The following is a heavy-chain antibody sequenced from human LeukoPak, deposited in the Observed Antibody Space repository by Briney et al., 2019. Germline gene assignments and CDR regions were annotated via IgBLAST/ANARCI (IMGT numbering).Heavy chain of an antibody. CDR3: ARHPIAVAGTGFDY. V-gene: IGHV4-39*01. J-gene: IGHJ4*02. Sequence: PSETLSLTCTVSGGSISSSSYYWGWIRQPPGKGLEWIGSIYYSGSTYYNPSLKSRVTISVDTSKNQFSLQLSSVTAADTAVYYCARHPIAVAGTGFDYWGQGTLVTVSS. CDR2: IYYSGST. D-gene: IGHD6-19*01. CDR1: GGSISSSSYY.